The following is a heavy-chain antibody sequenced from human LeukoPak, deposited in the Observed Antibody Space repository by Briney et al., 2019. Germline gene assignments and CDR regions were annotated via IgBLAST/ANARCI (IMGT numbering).Heavy chain of an antibody. Sequence: GGSLRLSCAASGFNFSSDNMNWVRQAPGKGLEWVSSISSRSSYRYYGDSVKGRFTISRDNAMNSLYLQMNSLRAEDTAVYYCARGPPYGVWGQGTLVTVSS. V-gene: IGHV3-21*04. CDR2: ISSRSSYR. J-gene: IGHJ4*02. D-gene: IGHD4-17*01. CDR1: GFNFSSDN. CDR3: ARGPPYGV.